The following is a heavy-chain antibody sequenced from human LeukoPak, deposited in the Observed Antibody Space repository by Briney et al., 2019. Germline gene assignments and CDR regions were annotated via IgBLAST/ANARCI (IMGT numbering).Heavy chain of an antibody. V-gene: IGHV4-39*07. CDR1: GGSISSSSYY. J-gene: IGHJ4*02. CDR3: ARPSLRYFDWLPRSHYFDY. D-gene: IGHD3-9*01. CDR2: IYYSGST. Sequence: SSETLPLTCTVSGGSISSSSYYWGWIRQPPGKGLEWIGSIYYSGSTYYNPSLKSRVTISVDTSKNQFSLKLSSVTAADTAVYYCARPSLRYFDWLPRSHYFDYWGQGTLVTVSS.